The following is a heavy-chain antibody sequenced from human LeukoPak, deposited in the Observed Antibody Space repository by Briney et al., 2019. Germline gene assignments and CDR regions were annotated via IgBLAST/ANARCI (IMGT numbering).Heavy chain of an antibody. CDR1: EFSVGSNY. D-gene: IGHD1-26*01. CDR3: ARDVASGSSGDDAFDI. CDR2: IKQDGSEK. Sequence: GGSLRLSCAASEFSVGSNYMTWVRQAPGKGREGVANIKQDGSEKYYVDSVRGRFTIPRDNAKNSLYLQMNSLRAEDTAVYYCARDVASGSSGDDAFDIWGQGTMVTVSS. V-gene: IGHV3-7*01. J-gene: IGHJ3*02.